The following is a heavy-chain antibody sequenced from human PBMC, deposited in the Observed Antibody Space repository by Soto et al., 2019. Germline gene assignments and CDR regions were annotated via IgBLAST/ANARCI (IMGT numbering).Heavy chain of an antibody. D-gene: IGHD3-16*01. Sequence: SVKVSCKASGFTFSSSAIRWVRQARGQGLEWIGWIVVGSGNTNYAQKFQERVTITRDMSTSTAYMELSSLRSEDTAVYYCAAVVACYSVWWGIDYWGQGTLVTVSS. V-gene: IGHV1-58*02. CDR3: AAVVACYSVWWGIDY. CDR2: IVVGSGNT. CDR1: GFTFSSSA. J-gene: IGHJ4*02.